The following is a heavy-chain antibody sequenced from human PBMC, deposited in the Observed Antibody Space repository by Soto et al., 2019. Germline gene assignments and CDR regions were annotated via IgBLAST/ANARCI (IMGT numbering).Heavy chain of an antibody. Sequence: SETLSLTCTVSGGSISSGGYYWSWSRQHPGKGRGWIGYIYYSGSTDYNPSLKSLVTISVDTSKNQFSLKLSPVTAADSAVSYCARGSVPSTPVTTLFRDYWGQGTLVTVSS. CDR3: ARGSVPSTPVTTLFRDY. D-gene: IGHD4-17*01. V-gene: IGHV4-31*01. CDR2: IYYSGST. J-gene: IGHJ4*01. CDR1: GGSISSGGYY.